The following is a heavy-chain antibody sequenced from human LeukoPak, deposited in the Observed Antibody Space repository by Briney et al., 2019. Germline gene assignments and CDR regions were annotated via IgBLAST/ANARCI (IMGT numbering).Heavy chain of an antibody. CDR1: GGYISSYY. V-gene: IGHV4-59*01. D-gene: IGHD4-11*01. CDR3: ARDRRESSKPNDAFDI. Sequence: SETLSLTCSVSGGYISSYYWSWIRQPPGKGLEWIGYIYYTGSTNYNPSLESRVTISIDTSKKQLSLKLRSVTAADTAVYYCARDRRESSKPNDAFDICGQGTMVTVSS. J-gene: IGHJ3*02. CDR2: IYYTGST.